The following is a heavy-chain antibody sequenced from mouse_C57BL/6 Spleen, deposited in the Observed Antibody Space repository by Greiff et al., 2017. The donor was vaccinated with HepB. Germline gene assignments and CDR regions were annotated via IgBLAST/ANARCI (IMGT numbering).Heavy chain of an antibody. D-gene: IGHD2-4*01. CDR1: GFSLTSYG. Sequence: VQLQQSGPGLVQPSQSLSITCTVSGFSLTSYGVHWVRQSPGKGLEWLGVIWSGGSTDYNAAFMSRLSITKDNSKSQVFFKMNSLQADDTAIYYCAKWGNDYGYAMDYWGQGTSVTVSS. CDR3: AKWGNDYGYAMDY. CDR2: IWSGGST. V-gene: IGHV2-5*01. J-gene: IGHJ4*01.